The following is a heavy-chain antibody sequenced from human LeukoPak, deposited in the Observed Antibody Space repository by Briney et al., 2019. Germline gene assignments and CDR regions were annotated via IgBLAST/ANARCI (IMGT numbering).Heavy chain of an antibody. D-gene: IGHD5-18*01. Sequence: GGSLRLSCAVSGFTFSSYSINWVRQAPGKGLEWVSSISSSSTYIYYADSVKGRFTISRDNAKNSLYLQMNSLRAEDTAVYYCARGSGYSYGVMGYWGQGTLVTVSS. CDR2: ISSSSTYI. CDR3: ARGSGYSYGVMGY. CDR1: GFTFSSYS. V-gene: IGHV3-21*01. J-gene: IGHJ4*02.